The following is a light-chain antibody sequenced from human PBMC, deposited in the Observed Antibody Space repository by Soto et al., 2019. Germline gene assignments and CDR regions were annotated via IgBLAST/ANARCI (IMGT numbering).Light chain of an antibody. V-gene: IGKV1-39*01. CDR3: QQSYRTPPWT. Sequence: DIQMTQSPASLSASVGDRVTITCRASQSISSYVNWYQPKPGKAPKLRIYAASSLQSGVPSRFSGSGSGTDFTLTISSLQPEDFATYFCQQSYRTPPWTFGQGTKVDIK. CDR1: QSISSY. J-gene: IGKJ1*01. CDR2: AAS.